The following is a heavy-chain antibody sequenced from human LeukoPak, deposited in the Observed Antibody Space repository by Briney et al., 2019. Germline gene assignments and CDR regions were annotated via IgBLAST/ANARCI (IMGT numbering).Heavy chain of an antibody. D-gene: IGHD1-26*01. CDR2: IYYSGST. J-gene: IGHJ3*02. Sequence: SQTLSLTCTVSGGSISSGGYYWSWIRQHPGKGLEWIGYIYYSGSTYYNPSLKSRVAISVDTSKNQFSLKLSSVTAADTAVYYCARLVGSSDGFDIWGQGTMVTVSS. V-gene: IGHV4-31*03. CDR3: ARLVGSSDGFDI. CDR1: GGSISSGGYY.